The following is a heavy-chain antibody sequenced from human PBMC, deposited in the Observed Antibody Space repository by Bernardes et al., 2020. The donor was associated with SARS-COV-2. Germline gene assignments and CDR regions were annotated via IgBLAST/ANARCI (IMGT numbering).Heavy chain of an antibody. J-gene: IGHJ2*01. CDR1: GYTFTGYY. Sequence: ASVKVSCKASGYTFTGYYMHWVRQAPGQGLEWMGWLNPNSGDTNYAQKFQGRVTLTWDTSISTAYMELSRLRSDDTAVYYCARDTTVRRGPFDLWGRGTLVTVSS. CDR2: LNPNSGDT. CDR3: ARDTTVRRGPFDL. V-gene: IGHV1-2*02. D-gene: IGHD4-17*01.